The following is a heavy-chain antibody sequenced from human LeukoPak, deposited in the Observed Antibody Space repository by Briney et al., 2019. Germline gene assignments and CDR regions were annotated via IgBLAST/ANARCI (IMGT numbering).Heavy chain of an antibody. CDR3: AKNAVAAAGYWFDP. Sequence: PGGSLRLSCAASGFTFSSYSMNWVRQAPGKGLEWVSSISSSSSYIYYADSVKGRFTISRDNSKNTLYLQMNSLRAEDTAVYYCAKNAVAAAGYWFDPWGQGTLVTVSS. J-gene: IGHJ5*02. CDR1: GFTFSSYS. D-gene: IGHD6-13*01. CDR2: ISSSSSYI. V-gene: IGHV3-21*04.